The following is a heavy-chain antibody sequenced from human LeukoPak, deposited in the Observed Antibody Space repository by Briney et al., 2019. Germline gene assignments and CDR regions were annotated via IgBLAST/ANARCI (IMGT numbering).Heavy chain of an antibody. CDR3: AKGYWSGDAAMPYFDY. J-gene: IGHJ4*02. CDR2: ISGSGGST. CDR1: GFTFSSYE. Sequence: GGSLRLSCAASGFTFSSYEMNWVRQAPGKGLEWVSTISGSGGSTYYADSVKGRFTISRDNSKNTLYLQMNSLRAEDTAVYYCAKGYWSGDAAMPYFDYWGQGTLVTVSS. V-gene: IGHV3-23*01. D-gene: IGHD5-18*01.